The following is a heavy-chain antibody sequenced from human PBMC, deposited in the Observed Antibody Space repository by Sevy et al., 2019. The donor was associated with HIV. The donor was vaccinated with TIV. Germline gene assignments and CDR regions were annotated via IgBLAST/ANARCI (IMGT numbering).Heavy chain of an antibody. CDR3: ARSPPIVVVPGAPSWFDP. Sequence: SETLSLTCAVHGGSFSGYYWNWIRQPPGKGLEWIGGINHSGSTNYNPSLKSRVTISVDTSKNQFSLKLSSVTAADTAVYYCARSPPIVVVPGAPSWFDPWGQGTLVTVSS. CDR2: INHSGST. D-gene: IGHD2-2*01. CDR1: GGSFSGYY. J-gene: IGHJ5*02. V-gene: IGHV4-34*01.